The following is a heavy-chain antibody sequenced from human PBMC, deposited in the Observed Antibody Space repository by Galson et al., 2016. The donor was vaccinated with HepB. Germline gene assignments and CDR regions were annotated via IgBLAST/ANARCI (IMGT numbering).Heavy chain of an antibody. D-gene: IGHD1-26*01. CDR2: IDPSDSST. J-gene: IGHJ4*02. Sequence: QSGAEVKKPGESLRISCKGSGYRFTSNWISWVRQMPGKGLEWMGRIDPSDSSTNYSPSFQGHVTISADKSISTAYLQWRSLKASDPAMYYCARGNSGSYFYWGQGTLVTVSS. V-gene: IGHV5-10-1*01. CDR3: ARGNSGSYFY. CDR1: GYRFTSNW.